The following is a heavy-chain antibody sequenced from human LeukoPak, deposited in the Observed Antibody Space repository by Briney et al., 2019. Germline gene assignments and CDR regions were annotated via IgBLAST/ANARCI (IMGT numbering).Heavy chain of an antibody. CDR3: AAWGVVGATRRGYGMDV. V-gene: IGHV1-8*01. Sequence: GASVKVSCKTSGFTFTSHDYNWVRQAAGQGLEWMGWMNPNSGATGYAQKFQGRVTMTRDTSITTVYMELSSLTSEDTAVYYCAAWGVVGATRRGYGMDVWGQGTTVTVSS. D-gene: IGHD1-26*01. CDR1: GFTFTSHD. CDR2: MNPNSGAT. J-gene: IGHJ6*02.